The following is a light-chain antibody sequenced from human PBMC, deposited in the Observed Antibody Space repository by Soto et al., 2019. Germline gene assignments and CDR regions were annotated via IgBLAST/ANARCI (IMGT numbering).Light chain of an antibody. J-gene: IGKJ2*01. V-gene: IGKV1-39*01. Sequence: DIQMNQSPSSLSASIGDRVTITCRARQSISSYVNWFQQKPGEAPKLLIQAASSLQSGVPSRFSGSGSGTDFTLTINSLQPEDFAVYYCQQSYSAPVTFGQGTKL. CDR1: QSISSY. CDR3: QQSYSAPVT. CDR2: AAS.